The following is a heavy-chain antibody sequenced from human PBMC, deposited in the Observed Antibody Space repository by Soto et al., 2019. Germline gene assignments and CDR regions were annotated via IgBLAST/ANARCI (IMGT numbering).Heavy chain of an antibody. V-gene: IGHV2-26*01. Sequence: PXXXXTXTCTVSGFSLSNPRRGVSWIRQPPGKALEWLAHIFSNDDKSYSTSLKSRVTISKDTSKSQVVLTMTNMDPVDTATYYCARVYDSSGYEYWGQGTLVTVSS. J-gene: IGHJ4*02. CDR3: ARVYDSSGYEY. CDR2: IFSNDDK. CDR1: GFSLSNPRRG. D-gene: IGHD3-22*01.